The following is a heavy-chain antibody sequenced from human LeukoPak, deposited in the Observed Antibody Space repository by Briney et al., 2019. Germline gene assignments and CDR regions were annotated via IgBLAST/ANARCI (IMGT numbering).Heavy chain of an antibody. CDR3: ARTTEGGYSYGYFYYYYMDV. Sequence: SETLSLTCTVSSGSITNSSYYWAWIRQPPGKGLEWIGNIYYNGNTYYNSSLKSRVTISVDTSKNQFSLRLSSVTAADTAVYYCARTTEGGYSYGYFYYYYMDVWGKGTTVTISS. J-gene: IGHJ6*03. V-gene: IGHV4-39*07. CDR2: IYYNGNT. CDR1: SGSITNSSYY. D-gene: IGHD5-18*01.